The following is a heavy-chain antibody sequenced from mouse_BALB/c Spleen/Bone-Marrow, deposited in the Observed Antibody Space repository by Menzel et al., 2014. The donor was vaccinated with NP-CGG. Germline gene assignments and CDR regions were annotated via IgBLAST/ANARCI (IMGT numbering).Heavy chain of an antibody. V-gene: IGHV7-3*02. CDR2: IRNKANGYTT. D-gene: IGHD2-3*01. CDR3: ARYDVYYYFDY. Sequence: EVQVVESGGGLVQPGGSLRLSCATSGFTFTDYYMSWVRQPPGKALEWLGFIRNKANGYTTEYSASVKGRFTISGDNSQSILYLQMNTLRAEDSATYYCARYDVYYYFDYWGQGTTLTVSS. CDR1: GFTFTDYY. J-gene: IGHJ2*01.